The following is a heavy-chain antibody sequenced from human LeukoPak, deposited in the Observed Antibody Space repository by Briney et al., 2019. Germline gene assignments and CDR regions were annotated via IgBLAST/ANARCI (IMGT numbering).Heavy chain of an antibody. CDR1: GFTVSTNY. CDR2: LYSGSDT. D-gene: IGHD2-21*01. J-gene: IGHJ2*01. Sequence: GGSLTLSCAASGFTVSTNYMNWVRQAPGKGLEWVSILYSGSDTYYADSVKGRFTISRDNSMNILFLHMNSLKAEDTAIYYCARVGDHFHWFLDLWGRGTLVAVSS. V-gene: IGHV3-53*01. CDR3: ARVGDHFHWFLDL.